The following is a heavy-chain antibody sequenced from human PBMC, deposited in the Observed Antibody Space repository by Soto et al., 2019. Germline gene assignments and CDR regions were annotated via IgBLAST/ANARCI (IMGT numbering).Heavy chain of an antibody. CDR3: ARGDYGSGSYYGDAFDI. V-gene: IGHV1-69*01. J-gene: IGHJ3*02. CDR1: GGTFSSYA. Sequence: QVQLVQSGAEVKKPGSSVKVSCKASGGTFSSYAISWVRQAPGQGLEWMGGIIPIFGTANYAQKFQGRVTITADESTSTAYMELSNLRSEDTAVYYCARGDYGSGSYYGDAFDIWGQGTMVTVSS. CDR2: IIPIFGTA. D-gene: IGHD3-10*01.